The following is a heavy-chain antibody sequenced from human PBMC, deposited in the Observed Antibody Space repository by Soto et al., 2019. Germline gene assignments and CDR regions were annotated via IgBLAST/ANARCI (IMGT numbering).Heavy chain of an antibody. V-gene: IGHV3-33*01. D-gene: IGHD6-13*01. CDR3: ARDRGSSWYVNAFDI. CDR2: IWYDGSNK. CDR1: GFTFSSYG. J-gene: IGHJ3*02. Sequence: QVQLVESGGGVVQPGRSLRLSCAASGFTFSSYGMHWVRQAPGKGLEWVAVIWYDGSNKYYADSVKGRFTISRDNSKNTLYLQMNSLRAEDTAVYYGARDRGSSWYVNAFDIWGQGTMVTVSS.